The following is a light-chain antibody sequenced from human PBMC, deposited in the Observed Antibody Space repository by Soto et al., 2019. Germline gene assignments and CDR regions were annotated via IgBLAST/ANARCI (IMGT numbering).Light chain of an antibody. J-gene: IGKJ1*01. CDR1: QGINSY. V-gene: IGKV1-9*01. Sequence: DIQLTQSPSVLSASVGDRVTITCRASQGINSYLAWYQQKPGKVPKLLIYAASTLHSGVPSRFSGSGSGTEFTLTISSLQPEDFETYSCQQLNSYPRTFGQGTKVEIK. CDR3: QQLNSYPRT. CDR2: AAS.